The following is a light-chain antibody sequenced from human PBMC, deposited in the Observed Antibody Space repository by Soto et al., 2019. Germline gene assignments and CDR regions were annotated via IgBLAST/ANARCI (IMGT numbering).Light chain of an antibody. J-gene: IGKJ2*01. CDR3: QQYGSSPYT. CDR2: GAS. V-gene: IGKV3-20*01. CDR1: QSASSRF. Sequence: DIVLTQSPGTVSLSPGERATLSCRASQSASSRFLAWYQQKPGQAPRVLMYGASSRATGIPDRFSGTGSGTDFTLTISRLEPEDFAVYYCQQYGSSPYTFGLGTKLEIK.